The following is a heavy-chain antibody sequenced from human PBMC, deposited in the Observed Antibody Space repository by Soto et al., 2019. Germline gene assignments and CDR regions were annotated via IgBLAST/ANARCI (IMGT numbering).Heavy chain of an antibody. D-gene: IGHD1-1*01. CDR1: GVSISGSRYY. CDR3: ASRPLNWSDADS. CDR2: IYYSGST. V-gene: IGHV4-39*01. Sequence: PSETLSLTCTVSGVSISGSRYYWGWIRQPPGRGLEWIGNIYYSGSTYYTPALKSRVTLSVDTSKNQFSLNLNSVTAADTAVYYCASRPLNWSDADSWGQGVLVTVSS. J-gene: IGHJ4*02.